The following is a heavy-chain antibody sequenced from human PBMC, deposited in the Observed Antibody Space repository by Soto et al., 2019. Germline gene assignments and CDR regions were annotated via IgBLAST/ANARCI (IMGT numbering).Heavy chain of an antibody. CDR2: INAGDGDT. CDR3: ATGFDIVATTDFDY. CDR1: GYTFTSYA. V-gene: IGHV1-3*01. D-gene: IGHD5-12*01. J-gene: IGHJ4*02. Sequence: ASVKVSCKASGYTFTSYAMHWVRQAPGKRLEWMGGINAGDGDTNYAQKFQGRVTMTEDTSPDTAYMELSSLRSEDTAVYYCATGFDIVATTDFDYWGQGTLVTVSS.